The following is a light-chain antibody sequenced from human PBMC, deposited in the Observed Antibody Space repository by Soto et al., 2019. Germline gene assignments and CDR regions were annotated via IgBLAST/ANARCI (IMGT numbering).Light chain of an antibody. V-gene: IGLV2-11*01. CDR1: SSDVGDYNY. Sequence: QSALTQPRSVSGSPGQSVTISCTGTSSDVGDYNYVSWYQQHPGKAPKLMIYDVIKRPSGVPDRFYGSKSGNTASLTISGLQAEDEADYYCCSYAGSFTYVFGTGTKLTVL. J-gene: IGLJ1*01. CDR2: DVI. CDR3: CSYAGSFTYV.